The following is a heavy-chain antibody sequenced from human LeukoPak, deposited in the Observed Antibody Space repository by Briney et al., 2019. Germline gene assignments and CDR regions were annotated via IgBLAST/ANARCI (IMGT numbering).Heavy chain of an antibody. CDR1: GGSISSYY. J-gene: IGHJ4*02. Sequence: PSETLSLTCTVSGGSISSYYWSWIRQHPVKGLEWIGYIYYSGSTYYNPSLKSRVTISVDTSKNQFSLKLSSVTAADTAVYYCARWTDSSNRGLDYWGQGTLVTVSS. CDR3: ARWTDSSNRGLDY. D-gene: IGHD4-11*01. CDR2: IYYSGST. V-gene: IGHV4-59*06.